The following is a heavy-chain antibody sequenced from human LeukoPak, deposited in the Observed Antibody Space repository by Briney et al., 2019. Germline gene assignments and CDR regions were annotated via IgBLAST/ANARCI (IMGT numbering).Heavy chain of an antibody. J-gene: IGHJ6*04. CDR1: GFTFDDYG. D-gene: IGHD3-10*02. CDR2: INWNGGST. Sequence: GGSLRLSCAASGFTFDDYGMSWVRQAPGKGLEWVSGINWNGGSTGYADSVKGRFTIPRDNAKNSLYLQMNSLRAEDTAVYYCAELGITMIGGVWGKGTTVTISS. V-gene: IGHV3-20*04. CDR3: AELGITMIGGV.